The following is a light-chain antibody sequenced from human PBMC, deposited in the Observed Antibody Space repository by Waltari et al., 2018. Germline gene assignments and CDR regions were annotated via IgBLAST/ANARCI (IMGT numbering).Light chain of an antibody. J-gene: IGKJ1*01. CDR1: QSVVTN. Sequence: DIVMTQSPATLSVSPGETATLSGRASQSVVTNVAWYQQKPGQAPRRLIYSSSTRATGIPARFSGSGSGTEFTLSISSLQSEDFAVYYCQQYNNWLTWTFGQGTKVEIK. CDR2: SSS. CDR3: QQYNNWLTWT. V-gene: IGKV3-15*01.